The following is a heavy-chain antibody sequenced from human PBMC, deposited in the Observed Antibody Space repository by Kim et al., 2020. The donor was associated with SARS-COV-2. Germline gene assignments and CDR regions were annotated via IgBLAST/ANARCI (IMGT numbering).Heavy chain of an antibody. CDR1: GGTFSSYA. CDR2: IIPIFGTA. Sequence: SVKVSCKASGGTFSSYAISWVRQPPGQGLEWMGGIIPIFGTANYAQKFQRRVTITADKSTSTAYMELSSLRSEDTAVYYCARDINGYNSYYGMDVWGQGTTVTVSS. V-gene: IGHV1-69*06. D-gene: IGHD5-12*01. CDR3: ARDINGYNSYYGMDV. J-gene: IGHJ6*02.